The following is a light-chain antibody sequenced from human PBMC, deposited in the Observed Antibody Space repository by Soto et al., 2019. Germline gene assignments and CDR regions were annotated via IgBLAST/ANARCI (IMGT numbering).Light chain of an antibody. V-gene: IGKV1-5*03. CDR3: QHYNSYSEA. CDR1: QGISKY. Sequence: DIQMTQSPSSLSASVGDRVTITCRASQGISKYLGWFQQKPGKAPKLLIYKASTLKSGVPSRFSGSGSGTEFTLTISSLQPDDFATYYCQHYNSYSEAFGQGTKVDI. J-gene: IGKJ1*01. CDR2: KAS.